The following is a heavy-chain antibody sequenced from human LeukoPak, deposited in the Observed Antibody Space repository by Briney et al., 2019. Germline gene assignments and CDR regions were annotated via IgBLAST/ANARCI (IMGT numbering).Heavy chain of an antibody. J-gene: IGHJ6*02. Sequence: GASVKVSCKASGYTFTSYDINWVRQAPGQGLEWMGWMNPNSGNTGYAQKFQGRVTMTRNTSISTAYMELSSLRSEDTAVYYCARLRFLGLYYGMDVWGQGTTVTVSS. V-gene: IGHV1-8*01. CDR1: GYTFTSYD. CDR3: ARLRFLGLYYGMDV. CDR2: MNPNSGNT. D-gene: IGHD3-3*01.